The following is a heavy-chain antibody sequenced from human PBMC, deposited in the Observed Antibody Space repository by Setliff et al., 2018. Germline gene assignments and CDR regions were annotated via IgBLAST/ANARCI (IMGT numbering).Heavy chain of an antibody. CDR1: GGSISVYY. V-gene: IGHV4-59*01. CDR2: ISSGST. Sequence: SETLSLTCTVSGGSISVYYWTWFRQPPGKGLEWIGYISSGSTNYNPSLKSRVTISVDPSKNQFSLRVTSVTAADTAVYYCAREFPFGELELRGPFDYWGQGTLVTVSS. CDR3: AREFPFGELELRGPFDY. J-gene: IGHJ4*02. D-gene: IGHD1-7*01.